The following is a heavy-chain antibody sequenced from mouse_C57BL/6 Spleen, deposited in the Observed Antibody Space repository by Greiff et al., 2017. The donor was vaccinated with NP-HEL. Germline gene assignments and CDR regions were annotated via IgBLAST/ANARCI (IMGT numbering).Heavy chain of an antibody. CDR3: ARLGGTLYFDY. D-gene: IGHD4-1*01. CDR1: GYTFTSYW. V-gene: IGHV1-7*01. J-gene: IGHJ2*01. CDR2: ISPSSGYT. Sequence: QVQLQQSGAELAKPGASVKLSCKASGYTFTSYWMHWVKQRPGQGLEWIGYISPSSGYTKYNQKIKDKATLTADKYSSTAYMQLSSLTYEDSAVYYCARLGGTLYFDYWGQGTTLTVSS.